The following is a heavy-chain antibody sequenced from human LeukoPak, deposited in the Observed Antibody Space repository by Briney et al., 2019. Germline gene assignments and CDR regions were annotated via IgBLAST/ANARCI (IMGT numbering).Heavy chain of an antibody. D-gene: IGHD3-10*01. CDR3: ASNFGELSSGGDYYYYYMDV. V-gene: IGHV3-53*01. Sequence: PGGSLTLSCAASGFTVSSNYMSWVRQAPGKGLEWVSVIYSGGSTYYADSVKGRFTISRDNSKNTLYLQMNRLRAEDTAVYYCASNFGELSSGGDYYYYYMDVWGKGTTVTVSS. CDR1: GFTVSSNY. J-gene: IGHJ6*03. CDR2: IYSGGST.